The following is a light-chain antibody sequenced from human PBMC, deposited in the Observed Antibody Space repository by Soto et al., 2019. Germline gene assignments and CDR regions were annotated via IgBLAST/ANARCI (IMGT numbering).Light chain of an antibody. CDR2: GVS. J-gene: IGKJ4*01. CDR1: QSVSSSY. Sequence: EIVLTQSPGTLSLSPGERATLSCRASQSVSSSYSAWYQQKPGQAPRLLIYGVSSRAIGIPDRFSGSGSGTDFTLTISRLEPEAFAVYYCQQYGNSLTFGGGTKVESK. CDR3: QQYGNSLT. V-gene: IGKV3-20*01.